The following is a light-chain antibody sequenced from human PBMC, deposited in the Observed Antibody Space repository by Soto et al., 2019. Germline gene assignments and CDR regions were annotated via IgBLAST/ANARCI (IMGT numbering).Light chain of an antibody. Sequence: EIVMTPPPATRDVSPGQIATLSCRAGPSVTSNLAWYQQKPGQAPRLLIYGAATRATGIPARFSGSGSGTEFTLTISSLQSEDFAVYYCQQYNDWPRTCGQGPKVEIK. CDR3: QQYNDWPRT. CDR1: PSVTSN. V-gene: IGKV3-15*01. J-gene: IGKJ1*01. CDR2: GAA.